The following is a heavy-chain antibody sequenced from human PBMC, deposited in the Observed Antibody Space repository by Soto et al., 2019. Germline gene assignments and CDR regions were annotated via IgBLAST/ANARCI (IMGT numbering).Heavy chain of an antibody. CDR2: ISRDGTNK. J-gene: IGHJ4*02. V-gene: IGHV3-30*04. CDR3: ARGGGYCTPTSCAIDS. D-gene: IGHD2-8*01. Sequence: GGSLRLSCAASGFTFSRFAIHWVRQAPGKGLEWVAVISRDGTNKYYVDSVKGRFTISRDNSRNTLYLQMDSLRPEDTAIYYCARGGGYCTPTSCAIDSWGRGTPVTVSS. CDR1: GFTFSRFA.